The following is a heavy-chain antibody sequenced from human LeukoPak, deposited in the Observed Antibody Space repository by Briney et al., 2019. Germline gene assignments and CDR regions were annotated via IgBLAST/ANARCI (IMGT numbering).Heavy chain of an antibody. CDR1: GFTFRSYG. CDR2: INPNSGGT. Sequence: PGGSLRLSCAASGFTFRSYGMHWVRQAPGQGLEWMGWINPNSGGTNYAQKFQGRVTMTRDTSISTAYMELSRLRSDDTAVYYCAEGDYFDYWGQGTLVTVSS. CDR3: AEGDYFDY. J-gene: IGHJ4*02. V-gene: IGHV1-2*02.